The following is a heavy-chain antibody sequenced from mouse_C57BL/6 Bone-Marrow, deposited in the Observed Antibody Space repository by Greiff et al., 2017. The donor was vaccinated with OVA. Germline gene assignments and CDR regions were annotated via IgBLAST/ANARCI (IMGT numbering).Heavy chain of an antibody. CDR2: IDPSDSYT. CDR1: GYTFTSYW. Sequence: VQLQQPGAELVKPGASVKLSCKASGYTFTSYWMQWVKQRPGQGLEWIGEIDPSDSYTNYNQKFKGKATLTVDTSSSTAYMQLSSLTTEDSAVDYCARRVTRIRGRCYAMDFWGQGTAVTVSS. V-gene: IGHV1-50*01. J-gene: IGHJ4*01. D-gene: IGHD2-12*01. CDR3: ARRVTRIRGRCYAMDF.